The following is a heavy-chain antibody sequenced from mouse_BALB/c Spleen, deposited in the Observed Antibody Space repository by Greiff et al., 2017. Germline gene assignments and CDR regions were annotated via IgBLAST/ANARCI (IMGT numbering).Heavy chain of an antibody. J-gene: IGHJ2*01. V-gene: IGHV1-55*01. CDR2: IYPGSGST. CDR1: GYNFTSYW. CDR3: ARKGFDY. Sequence: QVQLQQPGAELVKPGTSVKLSCKASGYNFTSYWINWVKLRPGQGLEWIGDIYPGSGSTNYNEKFKSKATLTVDTSSSTAYMQLSSLASEDSALYYCARKGFDYWGQGTTLTVSS.